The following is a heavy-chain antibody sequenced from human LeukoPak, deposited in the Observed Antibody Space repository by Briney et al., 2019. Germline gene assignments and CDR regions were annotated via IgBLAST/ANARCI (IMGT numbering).Heavy chain of an antibody. CDR2: INAGNGNT. CDR3: ARASFSIIVVPAGMTQYYYYYYMDV. Sequence: ASVKVSCKASGYTFTSYAMHWVRQAPGQRLEWMGWINAGNGNTKYSQKFQGRVTITRDTSASTAYMELSSLRSEDTAVYYCARASFSIIVVPAGMTQYYYYYYMDVWGKGTTVTVSS. J-gene: IGHJ6*03. CDR1: GYTFTSYA. D-gene: IGHD2-2*01. V-gene: IGHV1-3*01.